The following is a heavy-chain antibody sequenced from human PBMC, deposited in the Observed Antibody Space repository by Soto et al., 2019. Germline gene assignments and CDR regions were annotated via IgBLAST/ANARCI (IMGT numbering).Heavy chain of an antibody. CDR2: INNDGSRT. J-gene: IGHJ4*02. Sequence: GCLRICCAASRFTFSNYWMHWVRQVPGEGLVWVSSINNDGSRTWYADSVRGRIAMSRDNARNLVYFCARVKATLYRHYYFDYWGQVTPVTVSS. CDR3: Y. V-gene: IGHV3-74*01. D-gene: IGHD5-12*01. CDR1: RFTFSNYW.